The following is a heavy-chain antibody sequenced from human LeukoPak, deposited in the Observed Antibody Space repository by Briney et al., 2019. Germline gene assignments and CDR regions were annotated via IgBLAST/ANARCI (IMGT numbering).Heavy chain of an antibody. V-gene: IGHV3-74*01. CDR2: INGDGSTT. D-gene: IGHD3-10*01. Sequence: GGSLRLSCAASGLTFSSYWMHWVRQAPGKGLVWVSRINGDGSTTTYADSVKGRFSISRDNAKNTLYVQMNSLRVEDTAVYYCARDLDGSGNYHWFDPWGQGTLVTVSS. J-gene: IGHJ5*02. CDR1: GLTFSSYW. CDR3: ARDLDGSGNYHWFDP.